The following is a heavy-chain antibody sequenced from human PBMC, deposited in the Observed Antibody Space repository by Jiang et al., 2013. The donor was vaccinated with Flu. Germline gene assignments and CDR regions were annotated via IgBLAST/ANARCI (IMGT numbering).Heavy chain of an antibody. CDR1: GGSLSSYF. J-gene: IGHJ4*02. CDR3: ARDRAGTADFDY. D-gene: IGHD1-7*01. Sequence: QLVESGPGLVKPSETLSLTCTVSGGSLSSYFWSWIRQTPGKGLQWIGYIYYKGDTHYNPSLKSRVSISVDTSKNQFSLKLTSVTAADTAVYYCARDRAGTADFDYWGQGTLVTVSS. CDR2: IYYKGDT. V-gene: IGHV4-59*12.